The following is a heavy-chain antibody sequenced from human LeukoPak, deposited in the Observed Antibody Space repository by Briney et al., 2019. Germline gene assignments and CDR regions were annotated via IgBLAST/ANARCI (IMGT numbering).Heavy chain of an antibody. D-gene: IGHD4-17*01. Sequence: PSETLSLTCTVSGGSISSGDYYWSWIRQPPGKGLEWIGYIYYSGSTYYNPSLKSRVTISVDTSKNQFSLKLSSVTAADTAVYYCARWLLTTAKGFDYWGQGTLVTVSS. CDR3: ARWLLTTAKGFDY. CDR2: IYYSGST. V-gene: IGHV4-30-4*01. J-gene: IGHJ4*02. CDR1: GGSISSGDYY.